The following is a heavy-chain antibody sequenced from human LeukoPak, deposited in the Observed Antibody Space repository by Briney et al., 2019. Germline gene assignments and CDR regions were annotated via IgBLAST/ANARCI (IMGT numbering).Heavy chain of an antibody. J-gene: IGHJ4*02. V-gene: IGHV3-21*01. D-gene: IGHD4-23*01. CDR3: ARDTPGGRDDY. Sequence: GGSLRLSCAASGFTFSSYSVNWVRQAPGTGLEWVSSISSSSSYIYYADSVKGQFTISRDNAKNSLYLQMNSLRAEDTAVYYCARDTPGGRDDYWGQGTLVTVSS. CDR1: GFTFSSYS. CDR2: ISSSSSYI.